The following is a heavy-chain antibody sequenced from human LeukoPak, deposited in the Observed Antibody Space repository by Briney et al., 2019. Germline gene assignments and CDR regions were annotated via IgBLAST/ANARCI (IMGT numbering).Heavy chain of an antibody. J-gene: IGHJ6*02. Sequence: NPSETLSLTCAVYGGSFSGYYWSWIRQPPGKGLEWIGEINHSGSTNYNPSLKSRVTISVDTSKNQFTLKLSSVTAADTAVYYCARALIAAAGTSVRDSFRGMDVWGQGTTVTVS. CDR2: INHSGST. CDR1: GGSFSGYY. D-gene: IGHD6-13*01. CDR3: ARALIAAAGTSVRDSFRGMDV. V-gene: IGHV4-34*01.